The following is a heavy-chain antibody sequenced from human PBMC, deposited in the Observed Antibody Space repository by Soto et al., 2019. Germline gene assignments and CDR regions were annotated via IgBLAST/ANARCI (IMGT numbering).Heavy chain of an antibody. CDR3: ARGGHVVVVTAALDY. J-gene: IGHJ4*02. D-gene: IGHD2-21*02. V-gene: IGHV1-46*01. Sequence: QVQLVQSGAEVKKPGASVKVSCKASGDTFTDYYIHWVRQAPGQGLEWMGTVNPSGGHTTYAQHFLGRMTMPRDTSTSTLYIERTSLTSEDTAVYYCARGGHVVVVTAALDYWGQGTLVTVSS. CDR2: VNPSGGHT. CDR1: GDTFTDYY.